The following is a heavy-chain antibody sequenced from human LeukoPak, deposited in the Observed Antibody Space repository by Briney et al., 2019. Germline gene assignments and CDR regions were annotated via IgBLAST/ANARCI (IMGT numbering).Heavy chain of an antibody. CDR1: GYTFTNFY. D-gene: IGHD4-11*01. CDR3: VTSFDYSDFY. Sequence: ASVRVSCKASGYTFTNFYIHWVRQAPGQGLEWMGRINPNTGGTNSAQKFQDRVTVTRDTSISTAYLELSSLTPGDTAVYHCVTSFDYSDFYWGQGTLVT. CDR2: INPNTGGT. J-gene: IGHJ4*02. V-gene: IGHV1-2*06.